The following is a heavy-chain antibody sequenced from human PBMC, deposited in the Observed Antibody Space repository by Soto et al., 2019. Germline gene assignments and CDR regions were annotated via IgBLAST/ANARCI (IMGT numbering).Heavy chain of an antibody. CDR2: MNPNSGNT. D-gene: IGHD1-20*01. CDR1: GYTFTSYD. V-gene: IGHV1-8*01. Sequence: ASVKVSCKASGYTFTSYDINWVRQATGQGLEWMGWMNPNSGNTGYAQKFQGRVTMTRNTSISTAYMELGSLRSEDTAVYYCARGTPAPYNWNGIDLLTYYYYYMDVWGKGTTVTVSS. J-gene: IGHJ6*03. CDR3: ARGTPAPYNWNGIDLLTYYYYYMDV.